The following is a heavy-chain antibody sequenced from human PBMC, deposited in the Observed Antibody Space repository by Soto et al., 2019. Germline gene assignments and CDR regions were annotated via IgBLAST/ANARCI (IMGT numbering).Heavy chain of an antibody. CDR1: GFTFSSYA. Sequence: QPGGSLRLSCAASGFTFSSYAMSWVRHAPGKGLEWVSAISGSGGSTYYADSVKGRFTISRDNTKNTLYLQMNSLRAEDTAVYYCAKSSTGMYSSSPNNWFDPWGQGTLVTVSS. CDR2: ISGSGGST. V-gene: IGHV3-23*01. J-gene: IGHJ5*02. D-gene: IGHD6-6*01. CDR3: AKSSTGMYSSSPNNWFDP.